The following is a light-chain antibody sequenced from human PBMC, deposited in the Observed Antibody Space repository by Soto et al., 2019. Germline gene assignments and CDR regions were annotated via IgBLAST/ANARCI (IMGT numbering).Light chain of an antibody. V-gene: IGKV3-15*01. Sequence: EVVMTQSPATLSMSPGEGATLSCRASQGIGDTLAWYQHKPGQTTRLLIYDTSTRATGVPARLSGSRSGTEFTLTTNSLQSEDFAVYYCKRYFNCSLPFGRGTKADIX. J-gene: IGKJ4*01. CDR2: DTS. CDR1: QGIGDT. CDR3: KRYFNCSLP.